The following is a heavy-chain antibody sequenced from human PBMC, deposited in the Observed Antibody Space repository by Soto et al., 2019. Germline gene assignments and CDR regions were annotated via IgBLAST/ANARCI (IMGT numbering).Heavy chain of an antibody. V-gene: IGHV1-46*01. J-gene: IGHJ4*02. CDR3: ARDIGGTLYYYDSSGYLPPAFDY. Sequence: ASVKVSCKASGYTLTSYYMHWVRQAPGQGLEWMGIINPSGGSTSYAQKFQGRVTMTRDTSTSTVYMELSSLRSEDTAVYYCARDIGGTLYYYDSSGYLPPAFDYWGQGTLVTVSS. D-gene: IGHD3-22*01. CDR1: GYTLTSYY. CDR2: INPSGGST.